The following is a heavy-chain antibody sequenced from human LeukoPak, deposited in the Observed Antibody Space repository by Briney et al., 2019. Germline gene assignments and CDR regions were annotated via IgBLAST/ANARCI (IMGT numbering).Heavy chain of an antibody. J-gene: IGHJ4*02. CDR1: GFTFSSYA. CDR2: ISSNGGST. V-gene: IGHV3-64*01. D-gene: IGHD6-6*01. CDR3: ARDPVSRSNY. Sequence: GGSLRLSCAASGFTFSSYAMHWVRQAPGKGLEYVSAISSNGGSTYYANSVKGRFTISRDNAKNSLYLQMNSLRAEDTAVYYCARDPVSRSNYWGQGTPVTVSS.